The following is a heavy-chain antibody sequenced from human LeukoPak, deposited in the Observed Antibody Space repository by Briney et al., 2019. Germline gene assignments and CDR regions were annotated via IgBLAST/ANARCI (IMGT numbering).Heavy chain of an antibody. CDR3: ARAPSEIGGYYPEYFRH. CDR2: TKSDGST. Sequence: GGSLGLSCVASGFTFSEYYMSWIRQSPGKGLVWVSRTKSDGSTKYADSVTGRFTISRENAKSTPSLHKNCLSAEDTAGYYCARAPSEIGGYYPEYFRHWGQGTLVTVSS. CDR1: GFTFSEYY. D-gene: IGHD3-22*01. J-gene: IGHJ1*01. V-gene: IGHV3-74*01.